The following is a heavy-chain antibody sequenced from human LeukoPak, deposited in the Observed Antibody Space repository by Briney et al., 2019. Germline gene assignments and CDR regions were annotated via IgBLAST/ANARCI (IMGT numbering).Heavy chain of an antibody. CDR2: INHSGSI. CDR3: ARGVMCSGGSCYLPLDY. CDR1: GGSFSGYY. V-gene: IGHV4-34*01. Sequence: PSETLSLTCAVHGGSFSGYYWSWIRLPPGKGLEWIGEINHSGSINYNPSLKSRVTISVDTSKNQFSLKLSSVTAADTAVYYCARGVMCSGGSCYLPLDYWGQGTLVTVSS. D-gene: IGHD2-15*01. J-gene: IGHJ4*02.